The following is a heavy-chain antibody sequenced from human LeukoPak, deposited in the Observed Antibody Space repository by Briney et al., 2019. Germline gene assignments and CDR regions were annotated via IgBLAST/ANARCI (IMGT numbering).Heavy chain of an antibody. CDR1: GGSISSSSYY. CDR2: IHRSGST. Sequence: TSETLSLTCTVSGGSISSSSYYWSWIRQPAGKGLEWIGRIHRSGSTAYNPSVKSRVTISVDTSKNQFSLKLNSVTAADTAVYYCARGGFLVQNHFDPWGQGTLVTVSS. D-gene: IGHD3-3*01. J-gene: IGHJ5*02. CDR3: ARGGFLVQNHFDP. V-gene: IGHV4-61*02.